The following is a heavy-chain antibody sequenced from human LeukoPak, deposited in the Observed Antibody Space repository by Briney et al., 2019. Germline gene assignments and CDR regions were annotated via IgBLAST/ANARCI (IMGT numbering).Heavy chain of an antibody. CDR2: ITSSSNYI. CDR3: ARVGRDGYNLVY. CDR1: GFTFSIYS. Sequence: GGSLRLSCAASGFTFSIYSMNWVRQAPGKGLEWLSSITSSSNYIYYADSVKGRFTISRDNVQNSLYLQMNSLRAEDTAMYYCARVGRDGYNLVYWGQGTLVTVSS. J-gene: IGHJ4*02. D-gene: IGHD5-24*01. V-gene: IGHV3-21*01.